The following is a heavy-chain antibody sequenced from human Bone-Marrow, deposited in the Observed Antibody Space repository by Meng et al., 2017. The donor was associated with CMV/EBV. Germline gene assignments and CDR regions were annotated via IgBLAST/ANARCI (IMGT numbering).Heavy chain of an antibody. CDR3: ARGRDYYDSSGYYYPSFDY. D-gene: IGHD3-22*01. J-gene: IGHJ4*02. V-gene: IGHV4-34*01. CDR1: GGSFSGYY. Sequence: SETLSLTCAVYGGSFSGYYWTWIRQSPGKGLEWIGEINHSGSTNYNPSLKSRVTISVDTSKNQFSLKLSSVTAADTAVYYCARGRDYYDSSGYYYPSFDYWGQGTLVTVSS. CDR2: INHSGST.